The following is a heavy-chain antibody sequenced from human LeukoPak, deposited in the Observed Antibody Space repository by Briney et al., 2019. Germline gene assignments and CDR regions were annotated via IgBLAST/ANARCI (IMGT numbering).Heavy chain of an antibody. CDR2: INHSGST. CDR1: GGSFSGYY. CDR3: ARFSSSGYRGDAFDI. V-gene: IGHV4-34*01. J-gene: IGHJ3*02. Sequence: SETLSLTCAVYGGSFSGYYWSWIRQPPGKGLEWIGEINHSGSTNYNPSLKSRVTISVDRSKNQFSLKLSSVTAADTAVYYCARFSSSGYRGDAFDIWGQGTMVTVSS. D-gene: IGHD3-22*01.